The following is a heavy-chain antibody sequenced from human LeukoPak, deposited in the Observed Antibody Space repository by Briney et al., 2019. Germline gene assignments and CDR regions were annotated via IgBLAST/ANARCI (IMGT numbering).Heavy chain of an antibody. J-gene: IGHJ6*03. D-gene: IGHD3-10*01. CDR1: GYTFTSYD. V-gene: IGHV1-8*03. CDR3: ARGNYGSGSYTAIDV. CDR2: MIPNSGNT. Sequence: ASVKVSCKASGYTFTSYDINWVRQATGQGLEWMGWMIPNSGNTGYAQKFQGRVTITRNTSISTAYMELSSLRSEDTAVYYCARGNYGSGSYTAIDVWGKGTTVTVSS.